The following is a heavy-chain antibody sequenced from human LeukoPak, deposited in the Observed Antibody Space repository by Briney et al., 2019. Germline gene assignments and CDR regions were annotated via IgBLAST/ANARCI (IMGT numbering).Heavy chain of an antibody. J-gene: IGHJ6*03. V-gene: IGHV3-30*02. D-gene: IGHD6-19*01. CDR2: IRYDGSNK. CDR1: GFTFSSYG. Sequence: GGSLRLSCAASGFTFSSYGMHWVRQAPGKGLEWVAFIRYDGSNKYYTDSVKGRFTISRDNSKNTLYLQMNSLRAEDTAVYYCARLSSSGWYGVYYYYYMDVWGKGTTVTISS. CDR3: ARLSSSGWYGVYYYYYMDV.